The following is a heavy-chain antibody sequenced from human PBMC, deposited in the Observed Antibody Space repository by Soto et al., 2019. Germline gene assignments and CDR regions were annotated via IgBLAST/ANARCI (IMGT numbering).Heavy chain of an antibody. V-gene: IGHV1-2*04. CDR3: ARASWWLWFGERPDTYYFDY. Sequence: GPSVKVSCKASGYTFTGYYMHWVRQAPGQGLEWMGWINPNSGGTNYAQKFQGWVTRTRDTSISTAYMELSRLRSDDTAVYYCARASWWLWFGERPDTYYFDYWGQGTLVTVSS. D-gene: IGHD3-10*01. CDR1: GYTFTGYY. J-gene: IGHJ4*02. CDR2: INPNSGGT.